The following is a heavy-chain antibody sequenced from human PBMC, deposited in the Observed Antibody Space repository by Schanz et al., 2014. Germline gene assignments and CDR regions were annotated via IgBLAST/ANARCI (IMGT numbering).Heavy chain of an antibody. CDR1: GFTVSSNY. D-gene: IGHD3-10*01. Sequence: VQLVESGGGLVQPGGSLRLSCAASGFTVSSNYMSWVRQAPGKGLEWVAFIRYDGSNKYYADSVKGRFTISRDNSKHTLYLQMNSLRAEDTAVYYCAKVGLYYYGSGFDSWGQGTLVTVSS. V-gene: IGHV3-30*02. CDR2: IRYDGSNK. CDR3: AKVGLYYYGSGFDS. J-gene: IGHJ4*02.